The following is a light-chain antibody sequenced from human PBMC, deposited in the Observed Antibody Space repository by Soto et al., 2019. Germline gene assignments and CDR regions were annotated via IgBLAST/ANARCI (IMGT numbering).Light chain of an antibody. CDR2: GTF. V-gene: IGKV3-20*01. CDR1: ESISSKS. J-gene: IGKJ2*01. Sequence: EIVLTQSPGTLSLSPGERATLSCRAIESISSKSLAWYQQKPGQAPRLLIYGTFNRATGIPDRFSGSGSGTDFTLTISRLEPEDFAVYSCQQYGSSPYTFGQGTKVDIK. CDR3: QQYGSSPYT.